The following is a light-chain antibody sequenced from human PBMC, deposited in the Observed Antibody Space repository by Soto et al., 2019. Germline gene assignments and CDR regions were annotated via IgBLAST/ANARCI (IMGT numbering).Light chain of an antibody. Sequence: EIVLTQSPGTLSLSPGERATLSCRASQSVNNNYLAWYQQKPGQAPRLLIYGASSRATGIPDRFSGSGSGTDFTRTTTRLEPEDFEVYYCQQYGSSQYTFGQATKLEIK. CDR3: QQYGSSQYT. V-gene: IGKV3-20*01. J-gene: IGKJ2*01. CDR1: QSVNNNY. CDR2: GAS.